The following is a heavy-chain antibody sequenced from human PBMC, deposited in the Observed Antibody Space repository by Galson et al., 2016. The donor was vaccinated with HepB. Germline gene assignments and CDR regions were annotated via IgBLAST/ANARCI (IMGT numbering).Heavy chain of an antibody. CDR2: LYRDGFT. J-gene: IGHJ5*02. CDR1: GFVVSSTY. D-gene: IGHD2-2*01. V-gene: IGHV3-66*01. Sequence: SLRLSCAASGFVVSSTYMAWVRQAPGRELECVSLLYRDGFTYYADSVKGRFTISRDNSKNTLYLQMNSLRAEDTAVYYCAKMGGFCSSATCYRADRWGQGTLVTVSS. CDR3: AKMGGFCSSATCYRADR.